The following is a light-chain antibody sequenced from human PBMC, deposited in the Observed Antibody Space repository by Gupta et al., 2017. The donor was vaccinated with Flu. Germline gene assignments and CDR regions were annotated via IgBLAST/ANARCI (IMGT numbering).Light chain of an antibody. CDR1: SSDVGGYNY. CDR3: SSYTSSSTFV. CDR2: EVS. V-gene: IGLV2-14*01. Sequence: QSALTQPASVSGSPGQSITISCPGTSSDVGGYNYVSWYQQHPGKAPKLMIYEVSHRPSGVSNRFSGSKSGNTASLTISGLQAEDEADYYCSSYTSSSTFVFGTGTKVTVL. J-gene: IGLJ1*01.